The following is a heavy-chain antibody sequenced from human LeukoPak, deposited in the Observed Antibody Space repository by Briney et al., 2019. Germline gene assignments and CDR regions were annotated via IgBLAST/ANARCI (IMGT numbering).Heavy chain of an antibody. V-gene: IGHV3-23*01. Sequence: GGSLRLSCVVSGFTFNNHAMSWVRQAPGKGLEWVSAISGSGDNTFYAGSVRGRFTISRDDSKNTLYLQMDSLRAEDTAIYYCTKDFRGSGYFFDYWGQGTPVTVSS. CDR3: TKDFRGSGYFFDY. J-gene: IGHJ4*02. D-gene: IGHD3-10*01. CDR1: GFTFNNHA. CDR2: ISGSGDNT.